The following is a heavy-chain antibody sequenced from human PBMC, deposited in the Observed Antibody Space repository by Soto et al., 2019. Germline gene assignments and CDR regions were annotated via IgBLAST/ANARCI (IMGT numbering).Heavy chain of an antibody. D-gene: IGHD2-15*01. CDR2: IYYSGST. CDR3: ALLGYCSGGSCYSIDY. V-gene: IGHV4-30-4*01. CDR1: GGSISSGDYY. Sequence: TSETLSLTCTVSGGSISSGDYYWSWIRQPPGKGLEWIGYIYYSGSTYYNPSLKSRVTISVDTSKNQFSLKLSSVTAADTAVYYCALLGYCSGGSCYSIDYWGQGTLVTVSS. J-gene: IGHJ4*02.